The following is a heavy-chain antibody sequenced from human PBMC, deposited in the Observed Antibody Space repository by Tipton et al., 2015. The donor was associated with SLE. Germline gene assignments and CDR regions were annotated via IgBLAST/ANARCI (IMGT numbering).Heavy chain of an antibody. CDR2: ISGSGGST. V-gene: IGHV3-23*01. J-gene: IGHJ4*02. D-gene: IGHD3-22*01. Sequence: SLRLSCAASGFTFSSYAMSWVRQAPGKGLEWVSAISGSGGSTYYADSVKGRFTISRDNSKNTLYLQMNSLRAEDTAVYYCAKAPKEAIGGDYWGQGTLVTVSS. CDR1: GFTFSSYA. CDR3: AKAPKEAIGGDY.